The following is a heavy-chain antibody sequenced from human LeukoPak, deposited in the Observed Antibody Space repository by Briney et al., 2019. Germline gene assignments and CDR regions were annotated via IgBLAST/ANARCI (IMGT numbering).Heavy chain of an antibody. D-gene: IGHD2-21*02. CDR1: GGSISNYY. J-gene: IGHJ4*02. CDR2: INHSGST. CDR3: ARAGANIVVVTAIKRRRYYFDY. Sequence: SETLSLTCTVSGGSISNYYWSWIRQPPGKGLEWIGEINHSGSTNYNPSLKSRVTISVDTSKNQFSLKLSSVTAADTAVYYCARAGANIVVVTAIKRRRYYFDYWGQGTLVTVSS. V-gene: IGHV4-34*01.